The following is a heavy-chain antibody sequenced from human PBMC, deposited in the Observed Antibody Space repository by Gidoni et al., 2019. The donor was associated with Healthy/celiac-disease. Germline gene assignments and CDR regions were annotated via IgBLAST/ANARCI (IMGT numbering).Heavy chain of an antibody. Sequence: QLQLQESGPGLVKPSETLSLPCTVPGGPISSSSYYWGWIRQPPGKGLEWIGSIYYSGSTYYNPSLKSRVTISVDTSKNQFSLKLSSVTAADTAVYYCARGVAATPVDYWGQGTLVTVSS. CDR1: GGPISSSSYY. CDR3: ARGVAATPVDY. V-gene: IGHV4-39*01. J-gene: IGHJ4*02. D-gene: IGHD2-15*01. CDR2: IYYSGST.